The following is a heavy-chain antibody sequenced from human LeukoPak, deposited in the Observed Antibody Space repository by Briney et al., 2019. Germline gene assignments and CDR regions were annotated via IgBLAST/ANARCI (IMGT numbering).Heavy chain of an antibody. CDR2: INHSGST. V-gene: IGHV4-34*01. D-gene: IGHD7-27*01. Sequence: SETLSLTCAVYGGSFSGYYWSWIRQPPGKGLEWIGEINHSGSTNYNPSLKSRVTISVDTSKNQFSLKLSSVTAVDTAVYYCARGGRSNPLGYWGQGTLVTVSS. CDR1: GGSFSGYY. CDR3: ARGGRSNPLGY. J-gene: IGHJ4*02.